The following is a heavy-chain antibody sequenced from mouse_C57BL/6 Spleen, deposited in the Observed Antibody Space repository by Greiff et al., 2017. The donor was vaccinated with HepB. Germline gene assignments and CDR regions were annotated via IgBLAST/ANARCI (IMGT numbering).Heavy chain of an antibody. CDR1: GYTFTSYW. J-gene: IGHJ2*01. V-gene: IGHV1-55*01. CDR3: ARRDYGSSGGDY. Sequence: VQLQQPGAELVKPGASVKMSCKASGYTFTSYWITWVKQRPGQGLEWIGDIYPGSGSTNYNEKFKSKATLTVDTSSSTAYMQLSSLTSEDSAVYYGARRDYGSSGGDYWGQGTTLTVSS. D-gene: IGHD1-1*01. CDR2: IYPGSGST.